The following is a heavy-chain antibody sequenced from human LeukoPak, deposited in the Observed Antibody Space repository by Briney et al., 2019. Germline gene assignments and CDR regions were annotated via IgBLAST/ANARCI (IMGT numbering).Heavy chain of an antibody. J-gene: IGHJ3*02. V-gene: IGHV5-51*01. D-gene: IGHD3-3*01. CDR2: IYPGDSDT. Sequence: KGGESLKISCKGSGYSFTSYWIGWVRQMPGKGLEWMGIIYPGDSDTRYSPSFQGQVTISADKSISTAYLQWSSLKASDTAMYYCARRSIFGVVSYDAFDIWGQGTMVTVSS. CDR1: GYSFTSYW. CDR3: ARRSIFGVVSYDAFDI.